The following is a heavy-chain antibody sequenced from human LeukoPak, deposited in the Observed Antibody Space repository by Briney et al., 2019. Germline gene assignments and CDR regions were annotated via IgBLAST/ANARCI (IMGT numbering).Heavy chain of an antibody. V-gene: IGHV3-64*02. CDR1: GFTFSSYA. D-gene: IGHD2/OR15-2a*01. Sequence: GGSLRLSCAASGFTFSSYAMHWVRQAPGKGLGYVSAISSNGGSTYYADSVKGRFTISRDNSKNTLYLQMGSLRAEDMAVYYCARSNMNGFDYWGQGTLVTVSS. J-gene: IGHJ4*02. CDR2: ISSNGGST. CDR3: ARSNMNGFDY.